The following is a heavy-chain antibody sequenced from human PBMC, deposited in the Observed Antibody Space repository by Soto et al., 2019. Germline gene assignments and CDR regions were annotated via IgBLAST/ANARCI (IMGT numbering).Heavy chain of an antibody. V-gene: IGHV3-21*01. CDR1: GFTFSSYS. CDR3: ATLLWFGENDY. D-gene: IGHD3-10*01. J-gene: IGHJ4*02. CDR2: ISSSSSYI. Sequence: GGSLRLSCTASGFTFSSYSMNWVRQAPGKGLEWVSSISSSSSYIYYADSVKGRFTISRDNAKNSLYLQMNSLRAEDTAVYYCATLLWFGENDYWGQGTLVTVSS.